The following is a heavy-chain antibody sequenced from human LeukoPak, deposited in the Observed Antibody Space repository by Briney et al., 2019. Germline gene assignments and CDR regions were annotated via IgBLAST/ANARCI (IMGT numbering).Heavy chain of an antibody. CDR2: ISSNGGNT. V-gene: IGHV3-64D*08. CDR3: VKDSYDNTGYEYFQH. J-gene: IGHJ1*01. CDR1: GFTFTNYV. Sequence: GGSLRLSCSASGFTFTNYVMYWVRQAPGKGLECVSGISSNGGNTYYADSVKGRFTISRDNSKNTLYLQMSSLRAEDTAVYYCVKDSYDNTGYEYFQHWGQGTLVTGSS. D-gene: IGHD3-22*01.